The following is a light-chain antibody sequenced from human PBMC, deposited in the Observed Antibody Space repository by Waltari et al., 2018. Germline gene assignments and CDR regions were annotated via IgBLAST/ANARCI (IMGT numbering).Light chain of an antibody. CDR3: AAWDDSLNGPV. Sequence: QSVLTQPPSASGTPGQRVTISCFGSSSNIGSNTVNWYQQLPETAPKLLIYSNKQRPSGVPARFSGSKSGTSASLAISGLQSEDEADYYCAAWDDSLNGPVFGGGTKLTVL. CDR1: SSNIGSNT. V-gene: IGLV1-44*01. CDR2: SNK. J-gene: IGLJ2*01.